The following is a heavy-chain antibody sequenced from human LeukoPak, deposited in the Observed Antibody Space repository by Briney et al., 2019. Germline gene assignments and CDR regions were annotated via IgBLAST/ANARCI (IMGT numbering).Heavy chain of an antibody. J-gene: IGHJ2*01. CDR1: GGSFSGYY. V-gene: IGHV4-34*01. CDR2: INHSGST. D-gene: IGHD7-27*01. CDR3: AGGVLGIRFGHFDL. Sequence: KPSETLSLTCAVYGGSFSGYYWSWIRQPPGKGLEWIGEINHSGSTNYNPSLKSRVTISVDTSKNQFSLKLSSVTAADTAVYYCAGGVLGIRFGHFDLWGRGTLVTVSS.